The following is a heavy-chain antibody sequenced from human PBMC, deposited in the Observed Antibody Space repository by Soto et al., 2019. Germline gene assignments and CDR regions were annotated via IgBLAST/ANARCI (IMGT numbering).Heavy chain of an antibody. CDR1: GGSISSFH. CDR2: IFYSGST. Sequence: PSETLSLTCTVSGGSISSFHWSWFRQPPGKGLEWIGYIFYSGSTNYNPSLKSRVTISVDTSKNQFSLKLSSVTAADTAVYYCARESDYGHAYWGQGTLVTVSS. V-gene: IGHV4-59*12. CDR3: ARESDYGHAY. D-gene: IGHD4-17*01. J-gene: IGHJ4*02.